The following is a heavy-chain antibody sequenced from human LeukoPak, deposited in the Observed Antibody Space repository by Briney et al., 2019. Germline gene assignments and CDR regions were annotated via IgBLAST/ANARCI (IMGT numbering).Heavy chain of an antibody. CDR3: ARVYCSGGSCYGYLDY. J-gene: IGHJ4*02. CDR2: ISSGSSYI. Sequence: GGSLRLSCAASGFTFSSYSMNWVRQAPGKGLEWVLSISSGSSYIYYADSVKGRFTISRDNAKNSLNLQMNSLRAEDTAVYYCARVYCSGGSCYGYLDYWGQGTLVTVSS. D-gene: IGHD2-15*01. CDR1: GFTFSSYS. V-gene: IGHV3-21*01.